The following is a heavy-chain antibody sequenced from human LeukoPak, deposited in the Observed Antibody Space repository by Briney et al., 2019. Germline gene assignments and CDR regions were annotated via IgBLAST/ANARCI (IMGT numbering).Heavy chain of an antibody. Sequence: ASVKVSCKASGYTFTSYDINWVRQATGQGLEWMGWMNPNSGNTGYAQKFQGRVTITRNTSISTAYMELSSLRSEDTAVYYCASDLFGSGSYYPEYYFDYWGQGTLVTVSS. J-gene: IGHJ4*02. D-gene: IGHD3-10*01. V-gene: IGHV1-8*03. CDR1: GYTFTSYD. CDR3: ASDLFGSGSYYPEYYFDY. CDR2: MNPNSGNT.